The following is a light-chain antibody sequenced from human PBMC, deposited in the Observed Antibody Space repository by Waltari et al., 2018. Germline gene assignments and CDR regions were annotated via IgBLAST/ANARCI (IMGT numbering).Light chain of an antibody. CDR1: QSIGNY. J-gene: IGKJ4*01. CDR2: DAS. CDR3: QQRSHWVT. V-gene: IGKV3-11*01. Sequence: EIVLTQSPATLSLSPGEKATLSCRASQSIGNYLAWYQQRPGQAPRLLIYDASNRASDIPARFSGSGSETDFTLTISSLEPEDFALYYCQQRSHWVTFGGGTEVEIK.